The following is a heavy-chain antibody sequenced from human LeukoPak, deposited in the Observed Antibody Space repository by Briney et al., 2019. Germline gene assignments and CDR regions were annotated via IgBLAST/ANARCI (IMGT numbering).Heavy chain of an antibody. Sequence: GGSLRLSCAASGFTFSSYGMHWVRQAPGKGLEWVAVTWCDGSNKYYADSVKGRFTISRDNSKNTLYLQMNSLRAEDTAVYYCAREPQPRVTMVRGYYGMDVWGQGTTVTVSS. CDR2: TWCDGSNK. D-gene: IGHD3-10*01. V-gene: IGHV3-33*01. CDR1: GFTFSSYG. CDR3: AREPQPRVTMVRGYYGMDV. J-gene: IGHJ6*02.